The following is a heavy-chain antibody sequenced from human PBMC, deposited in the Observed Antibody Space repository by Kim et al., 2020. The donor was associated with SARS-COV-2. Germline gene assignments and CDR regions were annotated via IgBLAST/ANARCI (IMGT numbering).Heavy chain of an antibody. J-gene: IGHJ6*02. D-gene: IGHD3-16*01. Sequence: GGSLRLSCVVSGFSFSGYDMNWVRQAPGKGLEWVSYIRNSGSTIWYADSVKGRFTISRDNAKNSLYLQMNSLSDEDTAVYYCAGVGLLGAYNMDVWGQGTRVPV. V-gene: IGHV3-48*02. CDR3: AGVGLLGAYNMDV. CDR2: IRNSGSTI. CDR1: GFSFSGYD.